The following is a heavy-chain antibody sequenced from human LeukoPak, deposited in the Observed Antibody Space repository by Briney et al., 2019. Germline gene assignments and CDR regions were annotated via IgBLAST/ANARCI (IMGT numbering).Heavy chain of an antibody. D-gene: IGHD2-2*02. CDR2: INPNSGGT. CDR1: GYTFTGYY. Sequence: GASVKVSCTASGYTFTGYYMHWVRQAPGQGLEWMGWINPNSGGTNYAQKFQGRVTMTRDTSISTAYMELSRLRSDDTAVYYCARKCSSTSCYSFEDWFDPWGQGTLVTVSS. CDR3: ARKCSSTSCYSFEDWFDP. V-gene: IGHV1-2*02. J-gene: IGHJ5*02.